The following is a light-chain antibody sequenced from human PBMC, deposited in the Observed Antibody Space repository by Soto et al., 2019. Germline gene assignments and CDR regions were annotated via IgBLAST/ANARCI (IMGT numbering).Light chain of an antibody. CDR1: QSVSNSF. Sequence: EIVLTQSPGTLSLSPGERATLSCRASQSVSNSFLAWYQQKPGQAPRLLIYGASNRATGIPDRFSGSGYGTDFTLTISSLGPEDFAVYYCQQYVTAPWAFGQGTKVEIE. V-gene: IGKV3-20*01. CDR3: QQYVTAPWA. J-gene: IGKJ1*01. CDR2: GAS.